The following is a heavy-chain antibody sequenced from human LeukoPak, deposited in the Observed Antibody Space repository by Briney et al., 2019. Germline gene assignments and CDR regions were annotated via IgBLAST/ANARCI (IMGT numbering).Heavy chain of an antibody. D-gene: IGHD4-17*01. CDR2: IYHTGNT. J-gene: IGHJ4*02. V-gene: IGHV4-4*09. CDR3: ASLRLLGFDY. CDR1: IDSIKNYY. Sequence: PSETLSLTCTVSIDSIKNYYWNWIRQPPGKGLEWIGYIYHTGNTNYNPSLKSRLSMSIDPSKNQFSLKLNSVTAADTAVYYCASLRLLGFDYWGQGTLVTVSS.